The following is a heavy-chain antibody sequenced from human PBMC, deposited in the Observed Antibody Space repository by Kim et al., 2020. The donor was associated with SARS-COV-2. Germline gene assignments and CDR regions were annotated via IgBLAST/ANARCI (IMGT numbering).Heavy chain of an antibody. Sequence: SETLSLTCTVSGGSVSSGSYYWSWIRQPPGKGLEWIGYIYYSGSTNYNPSLKSRVTISVDTSKNQFSLKLSSVTAADTAVYYCARDRVGYCSGGSCLTFDYWGQGTLVTVSS. D-gene: IGHD2-15*01. CDR3: ARDRVGYCSGGSCLTFDY. CDR2: IYYSGST. V-gene: IGHV4-61*01. CDR1: GGSVSSGSYY. J-gene: IGHJ4*02.